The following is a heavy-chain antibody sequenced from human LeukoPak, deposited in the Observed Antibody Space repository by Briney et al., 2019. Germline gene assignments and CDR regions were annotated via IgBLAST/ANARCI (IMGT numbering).Heavy chain of an antibody. CDR1: GFTFSTYS. J-gene: IGHJ4*02. V-gene: IGHV3-48*02. D-gene: IGHD3-22*01. CDR3: ASQDYYDSSGYHLRFGY. Sequence: QPGGSLRLSCAASGFTFSTYSMNWVRQAPGKGLEWVLYISSSSSTMYYADSVMGRFTISRDNAKNSLYLQMNSLRDEDTAMYYCASQDYYDSSGYHLRFGYWGQGTLVTVSS. CDR2: ISSSSSTM.